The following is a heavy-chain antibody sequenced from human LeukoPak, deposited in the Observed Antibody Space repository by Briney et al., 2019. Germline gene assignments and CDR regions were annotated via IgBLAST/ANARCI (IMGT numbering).Heavy chain of an antibody. D-gene: IGHD2-2*01. J-gene: IGHJ4*02. Sequence: PSETLSLTCTVSGGSISSSSYYWGWIRQPPGKGLEWIGSIYYSGSTYYNPSLKSRVTISVDTSKNQFSLKLSSVTAAGTAVYYCAPGEYQLLWRFDYWGQGTLVTVSS. CDR1: GGSISSSSYY. CDR3: APGEYQLLWRFDY. CDR2: IYYSGST. V-gene: IGHV4-39*01.